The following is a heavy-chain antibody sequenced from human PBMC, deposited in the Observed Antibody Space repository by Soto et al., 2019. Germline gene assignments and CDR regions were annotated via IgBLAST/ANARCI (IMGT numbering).Heavy chain of an antibody. D-gene: IGHD3-22*01. CDR3: ARDPTYISTIVVGTRLDAFDI. J-gene: IGHJ3*02. Sequence: QEQLVQSGAEVKKPGSSVKVSCKASGGSFSTSSFSWVRQAPGQGFEWLGGIIPLSDKPTYAQKFQGSVTITADKSSSTVYMDLSSLSSEDTAVYYCARDPTYISTIVVGTRLDAFDIWGQGTLVIVSS. V-gene: IGHV1-69*06. CDR1: GGSFSTSS. CDR2: IIPLSDKP.